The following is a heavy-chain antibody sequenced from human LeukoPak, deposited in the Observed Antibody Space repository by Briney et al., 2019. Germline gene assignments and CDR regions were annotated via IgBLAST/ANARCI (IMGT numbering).Heavy chain of an antibody. CDR1: GYTFTSYY. D-gene: IGHD1-26*01. CDR3: ARADSGSYYRDYFDY. Sequence: ASVKVSCKASGYTFTSYYMHWVRQAPGQGLGWMGIINPSGGSTSYAQKFQGRVTMTRDTSTSTVYMELSSLRSEDTAVYYCARADSGSYYRDYFDYWGQGTLVTVSS. CDR2: INPSGGST. J-gene: IGHJ4*02. V-gene: IGHV1-46*01.